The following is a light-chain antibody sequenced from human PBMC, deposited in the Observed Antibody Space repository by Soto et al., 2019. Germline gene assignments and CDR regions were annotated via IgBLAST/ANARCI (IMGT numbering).Light chain of an antibody. CDR3: QQYGSSPPT. CDR2: GGS. J-gene: IGKJ3*01. V-gene: IGKV3-20*01. Sequence: EIGLTQSPGTLSLSPGERATLSCRASQSVSSIYLAWYQQKPGEAPRLLIYGGSSRATGIPDRFSGSGSGTDFTLTISRLEPEDFAVYYCQQYGSSPPTFDPGTKVDIK. CDR1: QSVSSIY.